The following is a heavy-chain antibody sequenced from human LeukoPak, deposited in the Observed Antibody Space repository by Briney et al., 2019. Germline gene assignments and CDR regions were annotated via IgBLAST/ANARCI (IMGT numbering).Heavy chain of an antibody. D-gene: IGHD4-17*01. V-gene: IGHV3-23*01. CDR1: GFTFSSYA. Sequence: PGGSLRLSCAASGFTFSSYAMSWVRQAPGKGLEWVSAISGSGGSTYYADSVKGRFTISRDNSKNTLYLQMNSLRAEDTAVYYCAKDTVWTGVHDGVFDYWGQGTLVTVSS. CDR3: AKDTVWTGVHDGVFDY. J-gene: IGHJ4*02. CDR2: ISGSGGST.